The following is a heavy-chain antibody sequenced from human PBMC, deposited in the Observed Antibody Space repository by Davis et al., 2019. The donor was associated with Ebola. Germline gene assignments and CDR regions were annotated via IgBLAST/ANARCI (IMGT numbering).Heavy chain of an antibody. CDR3: AKDRYYYDSSGYYLDY. CDR2: ISYDGSNK. D-gene: IGHD3-22*01. CDR1: GFTFSSYG. Sequence: PGGSLRLSCAASGFTFSSYGMHWVRQAPGKGLEWVAVISYDGSNKYYADSVKGRFTISRDNSKNTLYLQMNSLGAEDTAVYYCAKDRYYYDSSGYYLDYWGQGTLVTVSS. J-gene: IGHJ4*02. V-gene: IGHV3-30*18.